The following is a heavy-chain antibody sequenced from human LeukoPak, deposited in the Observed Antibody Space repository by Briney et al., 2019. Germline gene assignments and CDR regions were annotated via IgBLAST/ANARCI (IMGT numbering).Heavy chain of an antibody. J-gene: IGHJ3*02. CDR2: IYFSET. D-gene: IGHD3-22*01. CDR3: ASPSKLVISRGGFDM. CDR1: GGSSSDTTYY. V-gene: IGHV4-39*01. Sequence: SETLSLTCTVSGGSSSDTTYYWAWIRQPPGKGLEWIGSIYFSETKYNPSLKSRITISGDTSKKQFSLKLSSVTAADTAVYYCASPSKLVISRGGFDMWGQGTMVTVSA.